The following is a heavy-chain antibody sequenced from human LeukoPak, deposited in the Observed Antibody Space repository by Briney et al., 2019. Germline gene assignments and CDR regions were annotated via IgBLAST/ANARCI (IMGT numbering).Heavy chain of an antibody. CDR3: ASEAYYYDSSGYYKY. CDR2: IYYSGST. D-gene: IGHD3-22*01. V-gene: IGHV4-59*12. CDR1: GGSIRTYY. Sequence: SETLSLTCTVSGGSIRTYYWSWIRQPPGKGLEWIGYIYYSGSTNYNPSLKSRVTISVDTSKNQFSLKLSSVTAADTAVYYCASEAYYYDSSGYYKYWGQGTLVTVSS. J-gene: IGHJ4*02.